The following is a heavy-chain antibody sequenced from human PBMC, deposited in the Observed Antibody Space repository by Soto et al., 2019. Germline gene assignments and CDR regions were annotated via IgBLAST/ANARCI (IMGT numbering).Heavy chain of an antibody. Sequence: QVHLVQSGAELKKPGSSVKLSCKTSGGTLTNHAIIWVRQAPGQRLLWMGGIIPTFGTVNYSLKFQVRLTLXADEKTGTASMELTYLRPEDTAVYYCAAIRGEYRLGGAIDIWGQGTVVTVSA. CDR3: AAIRGEYRLGGAIDI. V-gene: IGHV1-69*12. J-gene: IGHJ3*02. CDR1: GGTLTNHA. D-gene: IGHD3-16*01. CDR2: IIPTFGTV.